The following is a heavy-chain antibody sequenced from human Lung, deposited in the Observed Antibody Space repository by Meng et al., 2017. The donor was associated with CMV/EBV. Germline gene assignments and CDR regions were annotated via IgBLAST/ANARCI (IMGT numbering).Heavy chain of an antibody. V-gene: IGHV1-69*05. CDR3: ARWSISIQH. CDR1: GGTFNSYV. CDR2: ITPISATV. D-gene: IGHD3-3*02. Sequence: SVXVSCKASGGTFNSYVIYWVRQAPGQGLEWMGGITPISATVNYAQRFQGRVTLTTDESTNTAYMELTGLRSDDTAVYFCARWSISIQHWGQGTLVTGSS. J-gene: IGHJ1*01.